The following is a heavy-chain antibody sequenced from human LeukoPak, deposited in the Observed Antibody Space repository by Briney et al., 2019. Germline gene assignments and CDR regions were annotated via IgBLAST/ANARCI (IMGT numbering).Heavy chain of an antibody. CDR2: IYPYNGDI. V-gene: IGHV1-18*01. CDR1: GYTFSIFG. CDR3: ARDSNLYSSHFDY. J-gene: IGHJ4*02. Sequence: GASVKVSCKASGYTFSIFGLIWVRQAPGQGLEWLGWIYPYNGDIKYARKVQGRVTMTTDTSTSTAYMELRSLRSDDTAVYYCARDSNLYSSHFDYWGQGTLVTVSS. D-gene: IGHD2-8*01.